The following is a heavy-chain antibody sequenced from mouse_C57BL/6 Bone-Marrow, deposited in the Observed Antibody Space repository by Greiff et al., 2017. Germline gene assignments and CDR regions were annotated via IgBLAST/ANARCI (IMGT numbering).Heavy chain of an antibody. D-gene: IGHD1-1*01. CDR3: TTFITTVVATDYAMDY. J-gene: IGHJ4*01. CDR2: IYPENGDT. Sequence: VQLQQSGAELVRPGASVKLSCTASGFNFKDDYMHWVKQRPEQGLEWIGWIYPENGDTEYASKFQGKATLTADTASNTSYLQHSSLTSEDTAVYYCTTFITTVVATDYAMDYWGQGTSVTVSS. CDR1: GFNFKDDY. V-gene: IGHV14-4*01.